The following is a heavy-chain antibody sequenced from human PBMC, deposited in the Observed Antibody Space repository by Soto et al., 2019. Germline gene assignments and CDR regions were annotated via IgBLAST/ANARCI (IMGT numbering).Heavy chain of an antibody. V-gene: IGHV3-15*07. CDR2: IKSKTDGGTT. Sequence: PGGSLRLSCAASGFPFSDAWINWVRQAPGKGLEWVGRIKSKTDGGTTDYAASVKGRFTISRDDSKSIAYLQMNSLKTEDTAVYYCTTNYYDSSGYDNWFDPWGQGTLVTVSS. D-gene: IGHD3-22*01. CDR1: GFPFSDAW. J-gene: IGHJ5*02. CDR3: TTNYYDSSGYDNWFDP.